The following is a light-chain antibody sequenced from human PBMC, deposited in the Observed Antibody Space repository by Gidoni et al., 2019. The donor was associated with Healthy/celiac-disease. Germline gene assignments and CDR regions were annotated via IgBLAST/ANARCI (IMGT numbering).Light chain of an antibody. J-gene: IGKJ1*01. CDR2: AAS. CDR3: QQSYSTPPWT. Sequence: DIQMTQSPSSLSASVVDRVTITCLASQSISSYLNWYQQKPGKVPKLLIYAASSLQSGVPSRFSGSGSGTDFTLTISSLQPEDFATYYCQQSYSTPPWTFXXXTKVEIK. V-gene: IGKV1-39*01. CDR1: QSISSY.